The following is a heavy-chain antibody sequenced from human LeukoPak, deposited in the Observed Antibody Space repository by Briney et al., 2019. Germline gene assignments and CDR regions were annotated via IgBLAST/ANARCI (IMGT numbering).Heavy chain of an antibody. CDR2: ISYDGSNK. V-gene: IGHV3-30*03. CDR3: ARDGGVDLWFGERTHYGMDV. Sequence: PGGSLRLSCAASGFTFSSYGMHWVRQAPGKGLEWVAVISYDGSNKYYADSVKGRFTISRDNSKNTLYLQMNSLRAEDTAVYYCARDGGVDLWFGERTHYGMDVWGKGTTVTVSS. J-gene: IGHJ6*04. CDR1: GFTFSSYG. D-gene: IGHD3-10*01.